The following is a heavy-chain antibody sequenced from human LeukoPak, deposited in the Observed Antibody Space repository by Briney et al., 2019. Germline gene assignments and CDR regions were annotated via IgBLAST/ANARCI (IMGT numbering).Heavy chain of an antibody. CDR3: AKQRSEVVVAATNY. CDR1: GFTFSSYA. Sequence: GGSLRLSCAASGFTFSSYAMSWVRQAPGKGLEWVSAISGSGGNTHYADSAKGRFTISRDNSQNTLYLQMNSLRAEDTAVYSCAKQRSEVVVAATNYWGQGTLVTVSS. D-gene: IGHD2-15*01. V-gene: IGHV3-23*01. CDR2: ISGSGGNT. J-gene: IGHJ4*02.